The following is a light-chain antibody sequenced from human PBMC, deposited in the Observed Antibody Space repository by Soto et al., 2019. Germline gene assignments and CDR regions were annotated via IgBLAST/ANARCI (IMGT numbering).Light chain of an antibody. CDR1: SSDFGCYNL. J-gene: IGLJ1*01. CDR3: CSYGGSSIYV. Sequence: ALTQPASVSGSPGQSTTISCNGTSSDFGCYNLVSWYQQHPSKSPILTIYAVRKLPSGVSNRFSCSKCDNTASLTISGLPAEDDDDYYCCSYGGSSIYVFGTGTKVTVL. CDR2: AVR. V-gene: IGLV2-23*02.